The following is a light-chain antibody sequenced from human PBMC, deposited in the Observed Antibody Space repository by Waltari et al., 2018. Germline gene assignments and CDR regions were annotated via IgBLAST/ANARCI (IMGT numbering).Light chain of an antibody. Sequence: SSELTQDPAVSVALGQTVRITCQGTSLRTYYVSWFQQKPGQAPALVIYGKNNRPSGIPDRCSASTSGSTSSLTIIGAQAEDEADYYCHSRDSSGDVVIGGGTKLTVV. CDR1: SLRTYY. V-gene: IGLV3-19*01. CDR2: GKN. CDR3: HSRDSSGDVV. J-gene: IGLJ2*01.